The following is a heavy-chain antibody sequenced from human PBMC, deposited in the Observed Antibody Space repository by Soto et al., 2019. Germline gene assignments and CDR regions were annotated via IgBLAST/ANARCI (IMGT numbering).Heavy chain of an antibody. CDR3: ARTIRALRYFDWLPPGFYYFDY. CDR1: GGSFSGYY. Sequence: TSETLSLTCAVYGGSFSGYYWSWIRQPPGKGLEWIGEINHSGSTNYNPSLKSRVTISVDTSKNQFSLKLSSVTAADTAVYYCARTIRALRYFDWLPPGFYYFDYWGQGTLVTVSS. V-gene: IGHV4-34*01. D-gene: IGHD3-9*01. CDR2: INHSGST. J-gene: IGHJ4*02.